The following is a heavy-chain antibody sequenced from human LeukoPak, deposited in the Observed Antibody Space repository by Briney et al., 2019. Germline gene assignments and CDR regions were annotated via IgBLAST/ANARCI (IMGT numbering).Heavy chain of an antibody. V-gene: IGHV4-59*08. D-gene: IGHD2-21*01. Sequence: SETLSLTCALSGDSISGFHWSWIRQSPGKGLESIGYIYPTGNSYYNPSLNTRVTMSVDTSKNRFSLRLTSVTAADTAIYYCTRHTRHIYDDSKLWPGASDNWGQGTTVTVSS. J-gene: IGHJ3*02. CDR1: GDSISGFH. CDR2: IYPTGNS. CDR3: TRHTRHIYDDSKLWPGASDN.